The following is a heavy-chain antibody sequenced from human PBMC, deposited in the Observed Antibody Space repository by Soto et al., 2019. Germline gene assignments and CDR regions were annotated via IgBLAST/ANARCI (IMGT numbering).Heavy chain of an antibody. CDR3: ARVGSESKAARPVPYYYYYYMDV. V-gene: IGHV1-8*01. Sequence: ASVKVSCKASGYTFTSYDINWVRQATGQGLERMGWMNPNSGNTGYAQKFQGRVTMTRNTSISTAYMELSSLRSEDTAVYYCARVGSESKAARPVPYYYYYYMDVWGKGTTVTVSS. CDR1: GYTFTSYD. CDR2: MNPNSGNT. J-gene: IGHJ6*03. D-gene: IGHD6-6*01.